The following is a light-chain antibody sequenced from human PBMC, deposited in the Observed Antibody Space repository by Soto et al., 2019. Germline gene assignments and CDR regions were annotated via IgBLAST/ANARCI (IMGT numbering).Light chain of an antibody. J-gene: IGKJ1*01. CDR3: KQYGSSPGT. Sequence: EIVLTQSPGTPSLSPVERATLSCRASQIVTNNYLAWYQQKPGQAPRLLIFGASIRDTGLPDRFSGSGSGTDFTLTISRLEPEDFAVYYCKQYGSSPGTFGQGTKVEIK. CDR2: GAS. CDR1: QIVTNNY. V-gene: IGKV3-20*01.